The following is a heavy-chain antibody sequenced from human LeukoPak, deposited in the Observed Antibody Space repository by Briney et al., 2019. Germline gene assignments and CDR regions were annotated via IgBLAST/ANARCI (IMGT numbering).Heavy chain of an antibody. CDR2: INHSGST. CDR1: GGSFSGYY. J-gene: IGHJ5*02. D-gene: IGHD2-8*01. V-gene: IGHV4-34*01. CDR3: ARGGDCTNGVCHNWFDP. Sequence: SETLSLTCAVYGGSFSGYYWSWLRQPPGKGLEWIGEINHSGSTNYNPSLKSRVTISVDTSKNQFSLKLSSVTAADTAVYYCARGGDCTNGVCHNWFDPWGQGTLVTVSS.